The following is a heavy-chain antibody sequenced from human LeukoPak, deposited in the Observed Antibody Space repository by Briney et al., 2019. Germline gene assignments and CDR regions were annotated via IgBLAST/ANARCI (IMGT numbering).Heavy chain of an antibody. Sequence: GGSLRLSCAASGFTFDDYGMSWVRQAPGKGLEWVSGINWNGGSAGYADSVKGRFTISRDNAKSSLYLQMNSLRAEDTALYYCARAFSSFWPIDYWGQGTLVTVSS. CDR2: INWNGGSA. CDR3: ARAFSSFWPIDY. V-gene: IGHV3-20*04. J-gene: IGHJ4*02. D-gene: IGHD6-6*01. CDR1: GFTFDDYG.